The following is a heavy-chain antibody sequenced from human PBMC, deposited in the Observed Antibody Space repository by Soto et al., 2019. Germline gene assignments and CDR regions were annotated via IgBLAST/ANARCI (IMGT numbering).Heavy chain of an antibody. CDR3: SKHLDV. V-gene: IGHV3-30*18. D-gene: IGHD3-3*02. CDR1: GFTFSSYG. CDR2: ISYDGSNK. J-gene: IGHJ6*02. Sequence: QVQLVESGGGVVQPGRSLRLSCAASGFTFSSYGMHWVRQAPGKGLEWVAVISYDGSNKYYADSVKGRFTISRDNSKNPLYLHMNSLRAADTAVYYCSKHLDVWGQGTTVTVSS.